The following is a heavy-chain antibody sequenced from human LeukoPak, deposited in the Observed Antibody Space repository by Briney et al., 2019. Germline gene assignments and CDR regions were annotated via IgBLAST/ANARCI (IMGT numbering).Heavy chain of an antibody. CDR2: IYTSGST. J-gene: IGHJ6*02. CDR1: GGSLSSYY. CDR3: ARGPLWRDPYYYYYGMDV. V-gene: IGHV4-4*07. D-gene: IGHD3-10*01. Sequence: SDTLSLTCTVSGGSLSSYYWSWLRQPAGKGLEWIGRIYTSGSTNYNPSLKSRVTMSVDTSKNQFSLKLSSVTAADTAVYYFARGPLWRDPYYYYYGMDVWGQGTTVTVSS.